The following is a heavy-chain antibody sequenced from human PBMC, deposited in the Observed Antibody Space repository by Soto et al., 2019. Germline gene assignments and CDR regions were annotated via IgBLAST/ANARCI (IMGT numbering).Heavy chain of an antibody. J-gene: IGHJ4*02. CDR1: GGTISSSW. V-gene: IGHV4-4*02. D-gene: IGHD2-8*01. Sequence: QVQLQESGPGLVKPSETLSLTCAVSGGTISSSWWSWVRQPPGKGLEWIGEISHSGSTNYEPSLRSRLTMSVHNSKNQFSLSLSSVTAADMAVYYCARDGPGVFIPHSWGQGTLVTVSS. CDR3: ARDGPGVFIPHS. CDR2: ISHSGST.